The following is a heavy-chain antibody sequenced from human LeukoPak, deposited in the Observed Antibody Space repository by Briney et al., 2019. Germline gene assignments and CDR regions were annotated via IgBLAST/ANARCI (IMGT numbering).Heavy chain of an antibody. J-gene: IGHJ2*01. CDR2: INHSGST. Sequence: SSETLSLTCAVYGGSFSGYYWSWIRQPPGKGLEWIGEINHSGSTNYNPSLKSRVTISVDTSKNQFSLKLSSVTAADTAVYYCARDRGDCGGDCYTWYFDLWGRGTLVTVSS. CDR3: ARDRGDCGGDCYTWYFDL. CDR1: GGSFSGYY. V-gene: IGHV4-34*01. D-gene: IGHD2-21*02.